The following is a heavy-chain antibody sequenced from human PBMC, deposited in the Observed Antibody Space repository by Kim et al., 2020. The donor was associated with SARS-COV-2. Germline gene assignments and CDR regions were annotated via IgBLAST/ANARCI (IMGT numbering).Heavy chain of an antibody. D-gene: IGHD1-26*01. J-gene: IGHJ4*02. V-gene: IGHV1-8*02. CDR1: GYTFTSYD. Sequence: ASVKVSCKASGYTFTSYDINWVRQATGKGLEWMGWMNPNSGNTGYAQKFQGRVTMTRNTSISTAYMELSSLRSEDTAVYYCARGTRGIVGATMYYFDYWGQGTLVTVSS. CDR3: ARGTRGIVGATMYYFDY. CDR2: MNPNSGNT.